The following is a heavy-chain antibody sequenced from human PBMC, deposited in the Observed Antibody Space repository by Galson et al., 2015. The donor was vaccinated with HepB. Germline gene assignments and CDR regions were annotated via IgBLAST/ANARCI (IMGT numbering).Heavy chain of an antibody. CDR2: IWSDGNNK. J-gene: IGHJ4*02. CDR1: GLTFSAYA. Sequence: SLRLSCATSGLTFSAYAMHWVRQVPGKGLKWVAFIWSDGNNKYYADSVRGRFTISRNNSKDTLYLQMNSLSAEDTAVYYCARDLKKGSYFDYWGQGTLVTVSS. CDR3: ARDLKKGSYFDY. V-gene: IGHV3-33*01. D-gene: IGHD2-15*01.